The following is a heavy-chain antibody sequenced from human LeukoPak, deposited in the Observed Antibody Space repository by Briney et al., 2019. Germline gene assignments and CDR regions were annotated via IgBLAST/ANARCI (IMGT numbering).Heavy chain of an antibody. CDR1: GFTFSSYG. CDR3: AKLVAYCSSTSCYPSSQDY. Sequence: GGSLRLSCGASGFTFSSYGMHWVRQAPGKGLEWVAFIRCDGSNKYYADSVKGRFTISRDNSKNTLYLQMNSLRAEDTAVYYCAKLVAYCSSTSCYPSSQDYWGQGTLVTVSS. J-gene: IGHJ4*02. CDR2: IRCDGSNK. D-gene: IGHD2-2*01. V-gene: IGHV3-30*02.